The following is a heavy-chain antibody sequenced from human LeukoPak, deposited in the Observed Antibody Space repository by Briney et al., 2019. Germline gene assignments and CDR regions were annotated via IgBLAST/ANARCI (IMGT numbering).Heavy chain of an antibody. D-gene: IGHD2-2*01. CDR2: IIPIFGTA. CDR3: ARSLVAPAATNYGRYWYFDL. CDR1: GGTFSSYA. J-gene: IGHJ2*01. Sequence: SVKVSCKASGGTFSSYAISWVRQAPGQGLEWMGGIIPIFGTANYAQKSQGRVTITTDESTSTAYMELSSLRSEDTAVYYCARSLVAPAATNYGRYWYFDLWGRGTLVTVSS. V-gene: IGHV1-69*05.